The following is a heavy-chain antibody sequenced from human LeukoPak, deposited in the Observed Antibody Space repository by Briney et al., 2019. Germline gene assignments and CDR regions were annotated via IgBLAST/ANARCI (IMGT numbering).Heavy chain of an antibody. CDR2: ISYDGSKK. V-gene: IGHV3-30*18. J-gene: IGHJ6*03. D-gene: IGHD3/OR15-3a*01. Sequence: QTGGSLRLSCAASGFTFSSYGMHWVRQAPGKGLEWVAIISYDGSKKYYGDSVKGRFTISRDNSNNTLYLQMNSLRAEDTAVYYCAKDVRGGLYINYMDVWGKGTTVSVSS. CDR3: AKDVRGGLYINYMDV. CDR1: GFTFSSYG.